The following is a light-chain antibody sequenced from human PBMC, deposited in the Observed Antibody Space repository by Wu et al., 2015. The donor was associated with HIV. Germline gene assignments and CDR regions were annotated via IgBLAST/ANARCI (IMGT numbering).Light chain of an antibody. J-gene: IGKJ1*01. V-gene: IGKV1-39*01. CDR3: QQTYSSPKT. CDR2: AAS. CDR1: QSISSY. Sequence: DIQLTQSPSFLSASVGDRITITCRASQSISSYLHWFQQKPGAAPKLVIYAASSLQGGVPSRFSGSGSGTDFTLTISSLQPEDFATYYCQQTYSSPKTFGQGTKVEIK.